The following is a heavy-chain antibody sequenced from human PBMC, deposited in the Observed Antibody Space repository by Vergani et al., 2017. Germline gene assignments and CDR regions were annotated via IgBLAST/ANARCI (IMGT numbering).Heavy chain of an antibody. V-gene: IGHV1-69*11. CDR2: IIPILGTA. D-gene: IGHD2-2*01. J-gene: IGHJ3*02. Sequence: QVQLVQSGAEVKKPGSSVKVSCKASGGTFSSYAISWVQQAPGQGLEWMGRIIPILGTANYAQKFQGRVTITADESTSTAYMELSSLRSEDTAVYYCARSIVVVPAAMADAFDIWGQGTMVTVSS. CDR1: GGTFSSYA. CDR3: ARSIVVVPAAMADAFDI.